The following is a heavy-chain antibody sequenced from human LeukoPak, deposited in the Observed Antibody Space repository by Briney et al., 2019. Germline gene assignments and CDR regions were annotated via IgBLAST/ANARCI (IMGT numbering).Heavy chain of an antibody. Sequence: GSLRLSCAASGFTFSAYSMNWVRQPPGKGLEWIGEIYHSGSTNYNPSLKSRVTISVDKSKNQFSLKLSSVTAADTAVYYCVRADDAFDIWGQGTMVTVSS. CDR1: GFTFSAYS. V-gene: IGHV4-34*08. D-gene: IGHD4-17*01. J-gene: IGHJ3*02. CDR3: VRADDAFDI. CDR2: IYHSGST.